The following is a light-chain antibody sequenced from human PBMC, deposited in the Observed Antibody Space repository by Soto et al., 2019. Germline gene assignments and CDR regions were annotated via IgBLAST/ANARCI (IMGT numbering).Light chain of an antibody. CDR2: GAS. J-gene: IGKJ2*01. V-gene: IGKV3-15*01. CDR1: QTVSSN. CDR3: QQYDNWPPYT. Sequence: EIVMTQSPATLSVSPGERVTLSCRASQTVSSNLAWYQQKPGQAPRLLIYGASTRATGIPGRFSGSGSGTEFTLTISRLESEDFAVYFCQQYDNWPPYTFGQGTKVDMK.